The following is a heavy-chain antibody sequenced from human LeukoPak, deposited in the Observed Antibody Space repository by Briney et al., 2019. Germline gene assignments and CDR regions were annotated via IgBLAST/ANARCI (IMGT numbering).Heavy chain of an antibody. CDR2: IHYSGST. V-gene: IGHV4-59*12. CDR3: ARVGYYDYVWGSYRYHDY. D-gene: IGHD3-16*02. Sequence: PSETLSLTCSVSGGPISSYYWSWIRQPPGKGLEWIGYIHYSGSTNSNPSLKSRVTISIDTSKNQFSLKLSSVTAADTAVYYCARVGYYDYVWGSYRYHDYWGQGTLVTVSS. CDR1: GGPISSYY. J-gene: IGHJ4*02.